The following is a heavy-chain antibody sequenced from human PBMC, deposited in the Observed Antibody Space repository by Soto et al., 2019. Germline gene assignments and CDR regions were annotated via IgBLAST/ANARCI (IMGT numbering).Heavy chain of an antibody. CDR1: GYTFTGYY. D-gene: IGHD2-8*01. CDR2: INPNSGGT. Sequence: QVQLVQSGAEVKKPGASVKVSCKASGYTFTGYYMHWVRQAPGQGLEWMGWINPNSGGTNYAQKLQGRVTMTRDTSISTDYMELSRLSSDDTAVYYCARDRGDCTNCVCYLNWYFDLWGRGTLVTVSS. CDR3: ARDRGDCTNCVCYLNWYFDL. J-gene: IGHJ2*01. V-gene: IGHV1-2*02.